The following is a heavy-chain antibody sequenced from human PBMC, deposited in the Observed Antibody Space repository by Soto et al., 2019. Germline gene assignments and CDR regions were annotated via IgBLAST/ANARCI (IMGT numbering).Heavy chain of an antibody. CDR2: IYYSGST. Sequence: PSETLSLTCTVSGVSINNGAYLWSWIRQPPGKGLEWIGYIYYSGSTNYNPSLQSRVTISVDTSKNQFSLKLSSVTAADTAVYYCARAVLPATAPFDYWGQGTLVTVSS. CDR1: GVSINNGAYL. D-gene: IGHD2-2*01. CDR3: ARAVLPATAPFDY. V-gene: IGHV4-61*08. J-gene: IGHJ4*02.